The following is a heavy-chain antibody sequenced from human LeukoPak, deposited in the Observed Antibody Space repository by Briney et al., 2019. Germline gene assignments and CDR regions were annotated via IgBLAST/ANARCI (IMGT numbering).Heavy chain of an antibody. CDR3: ARAYDLMGTLFDY. CDR1: GGSITTSSYY. CDR2: IHYTGGT. D-gene: IGHD3/OR15-3a*01. J-gene: IGHJ4*02. V-gene: IGHV4-39*01. Sequence: SETLSLTCSVSGGSITTSSYYWGWIRQPPEKGLEWIGSIHYTGGTFYSPSLKSRVTISVDTSKNQFSLKLSSVTAADTAVYYCARAYDLMGTLFDYWGQGTLVTVSS.